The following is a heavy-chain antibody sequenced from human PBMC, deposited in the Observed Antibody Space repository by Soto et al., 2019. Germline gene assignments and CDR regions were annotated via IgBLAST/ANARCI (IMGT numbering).Heavy chain of an antibody. CDR2: IYYSGNT. CDR3: AREMVTPPYYYYYMDV. CDR1: GGSISSYY. Sequence: SETLSLTCTVSGGSISSYYWSWIRQPPGKGLEWIGYIYYSGNTNYNPSLKSRVTISIDTSKNQFSLNLSSVTAADTAVYYCAREMVTPPYYYYYMDVWGKGTTVNVSS. J-gene: IGHJ6*03. V-gene: IGHV4-59*12. D-gene: IGHD2-21*02.